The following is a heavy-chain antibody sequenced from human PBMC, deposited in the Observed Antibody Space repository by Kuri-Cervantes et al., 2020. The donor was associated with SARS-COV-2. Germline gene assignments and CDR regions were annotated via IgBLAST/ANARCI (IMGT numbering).Heavy chain of an antibody. CDR1: ETTFPNYD. CDR3: ARQRYSGSYY. CDR2: VKTNSGNT. V-gene: IGHV1-8*01. Sequence: ASVKVSCKAPETTFPNYDINWVRQATGQGLEWMGMVKTNSGNTLYAQSFQGRVTMTRDTSTSTVYMELRSLRSDDTAVYYCARQRYSGSYYWGQGTLVTVSS. J-gene: IGHJ4*02. D-gene: IGHD1-26*01.